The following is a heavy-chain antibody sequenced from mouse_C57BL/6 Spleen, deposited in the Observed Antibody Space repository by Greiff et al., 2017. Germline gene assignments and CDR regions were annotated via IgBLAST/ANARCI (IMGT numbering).Heavy chain of an antibody. CDR1: GFTFSSYG. V-gene: IGHV5-6*01. Sequence: EVQGVESGGDLVKPGGSLKLSCAASGFTFSSYGMSWVRQTPDKRLEWVATSSSGGSYTYYPDSVKGRFTISRDNAKNTLYLQMSSLTSEDTAMYYCARERYYGSSYWYFDVWGTGTTVTVSS. CDR3: ARERYYGSSYWYFDV. J-gene: IGHJ1*03. CDR2: SSSGGSYT. D-gene: IGHD1-1*01.